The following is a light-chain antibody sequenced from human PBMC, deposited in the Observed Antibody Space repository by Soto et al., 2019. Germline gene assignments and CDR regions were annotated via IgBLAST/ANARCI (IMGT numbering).Light chain of an antibody. CDR3: LLSFSGDNYV. CDR1: TGAVTSGHY. J-gene: IGLJ1*01. CDR2: DTN. Sequence: AVVTQGPSLTLSPGGTVPVTCRSSTGAVTSGHYAYWFQQKPGQAPRTLIYDTNNKHSWTPARFSGSLLGGKAALTLLGAQPEDEADYYCLLSFSGDNYVFGPGTKVTVL. V-gene: IGLV7-46*02.